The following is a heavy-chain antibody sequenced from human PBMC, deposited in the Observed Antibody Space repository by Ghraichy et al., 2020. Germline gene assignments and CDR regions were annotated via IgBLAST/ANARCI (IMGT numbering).Heavy chain of an antibody. D-gene: IGHD1-26*01. CDR3: SRSGVDYYYMDV. J-gene: IGHJ6*03. Sequence: GGSLRLSCAASDFTFSSYWMYWVRQAPGKGLVWVSRISPDGGKTTYADFVKGRFTISRDNAKNTLYLQMSSLTAEDTAVYYCSRSGVDYYYMDVWGRGTSVTVSS. V-gene: IGHV3-74*01. CDR1: DFTFSSYW. CDR2: ISPDGGKT.